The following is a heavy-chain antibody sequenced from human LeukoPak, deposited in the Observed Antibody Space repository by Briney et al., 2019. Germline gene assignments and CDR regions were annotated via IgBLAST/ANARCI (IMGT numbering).Heavy chain of an antibody. V-gene: IGHV1-69*05. CDR1: GGTFSSYA. D-gene: IGHD3-3*01. CDR3: ARVGPYDFWSGYLTYFDY. Sequence: SVKVSCKASGGTFSSYAISWVRQAPGQGLEWMGGIIPIFGTANYAQKFQGRVTITTDESTSTAYMELSSLRSEDTAVYYCARVGPYDFWSGYLTYFDYWGQGTLVTVSS. CDR2: IIPIFGTA. J-gene: IGHJ4*02.